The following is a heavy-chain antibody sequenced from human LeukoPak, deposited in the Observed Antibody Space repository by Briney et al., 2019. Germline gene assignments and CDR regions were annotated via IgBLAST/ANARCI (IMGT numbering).Heavy chain of an antibody. CDR1: GYTFTGYY. Sequence: ASVKVSCKASGYTFTGYYMHWVRQAPGQGLGWMGRINPNSGGTNYAQKFQGRVTMTRDTSISTAYMELSRLRSDDTAVYYCARHPYYDSSGYYVYWGQGTLVTVSS. D-gene: IGHD3-22*01. CDR3: ARHPYYDSSGYYVY. J-gene: IGHJ4*02. V-gene: IGHV1-2*06. CDR2: INPNSGGT.